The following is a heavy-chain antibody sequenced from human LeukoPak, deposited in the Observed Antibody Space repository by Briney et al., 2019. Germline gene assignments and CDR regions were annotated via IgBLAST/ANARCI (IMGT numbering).Heavy chain of an antibody. D-gene: IGHD3-10*01. CDR1: GFTFSSYA. CDR3: AKGERRYYYGSGSYYNVPRFDY. CDR2: ISGSGGNT. J-gene: IGHJ4*02. V-gene: IGHV3-23*01. Sequence: GGSLRLSCAASGFTFSSYAMTWVRQAPGKGLEWVSGISGSGGNTYYTDSVRGRLSISRDNSKNTLYLQVNSLRAEDTAVYYCAKGERRYYYGSGSYYNVPRFDYWGQGTLVTVSS.